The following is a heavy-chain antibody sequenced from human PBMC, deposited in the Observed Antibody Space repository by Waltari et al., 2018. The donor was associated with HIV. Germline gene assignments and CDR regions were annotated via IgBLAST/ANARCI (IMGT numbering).Heavy chain of an antibody. J-gene: IGHJ4*02. CDR2: MYNSGTT. V-gene: IGHV4-39*01. CDR3: ARRGDGFNQHARLDH. D-gene: IGHD2-2*01. CDR1: GGSITRNDFY. Sequence: QLHLQASGPGLVKPSEPLALTCTVSGGSITRNDFYWAWIRQPPGKGLEWIGLMYNSGTTDYNPSLKSRVSMSRDTSKNRFSLRLHSVTAADTAIYYCARRGDGFNQHARLDHWGPGTLVTVSS.